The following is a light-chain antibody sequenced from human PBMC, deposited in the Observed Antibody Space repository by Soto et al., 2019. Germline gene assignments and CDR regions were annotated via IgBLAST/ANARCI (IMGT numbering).Light chain of an antibody. V-gene: IGLV1-40*01. J-gene: IGLJ1*01. CDR2: GNS. CDR3: QSSDSSLNV. CDR1: SSNIGAGYD. Sequence: QSVLTQPPSVSGAPGQRVTISCTGSSSNIGAGYDVHWYQQLPGTAPKLLIYGNSNRPSGDPDRFSGSKSGTSASLAITGLQAEDEADYYCQSSDSSLNVFGTGTKVTVL.